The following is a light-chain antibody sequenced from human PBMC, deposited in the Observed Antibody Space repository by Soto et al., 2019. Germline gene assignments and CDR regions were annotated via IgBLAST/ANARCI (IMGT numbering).Light chain of an antibody. J-gene: IGLJ1*01. CDR1: NSDVGAYSY. Sequence: QSALTQPASVSGSPGQSITISCTGTNSDVGAYSYVSWYQQYPGKAPKLLIYDVSARPSGISDRFSGSKSGNTASLTISGLQAEDEADYYCSSYTAFTTYVFGSGTKVTVL. CDR3: SSYTAFTTYV. CDR2: DVS. V-gene: IGLV2-14*03.